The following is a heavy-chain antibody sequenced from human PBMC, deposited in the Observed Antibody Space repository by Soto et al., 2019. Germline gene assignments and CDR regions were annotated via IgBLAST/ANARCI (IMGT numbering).Heavy chain of an antibody. Sequence: GPEVMKPGASVKVSCKASGYTFTTYGISWLRLAPGQGLEWLGWISGYNGQTNYAPRFRDRVTLTTDTSTSTTNMELRSLRSDDTAIYFCARANRKELWVEGLNAMDVWGQGTTVTVSS. J-gene: IGHJ6*02. CDR1: GYTFTTYG. D-gene: IGHD2-21*01. CDR3: ARANRKELWVEGLNAMDV. V-gene: IGHV1-18*01. CDR2: ISGYNGQT.